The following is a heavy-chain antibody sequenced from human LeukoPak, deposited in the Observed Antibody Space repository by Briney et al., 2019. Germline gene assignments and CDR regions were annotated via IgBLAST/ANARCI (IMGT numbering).Heavy chain of an antibody. J-gene: IGHJ4*02. D-gene: IGHD2-2*01. V-gene: IGHV1-69*13. Sequence: ASVKVSCKASGGTFSSYAISWVRQAPGQGLEWVGGISPIFGTANYAQKFQGRVTITADESTSTAYMELSSLRSEYTAVYYCAIGDWRDRYCSSTSCYHFDYWGQGTLVTVSS. CDR2: ISPIFGTA. CDR3: AIGDWRDRYCSSTSCYHFDY. CDR1: GGTFSSYA.